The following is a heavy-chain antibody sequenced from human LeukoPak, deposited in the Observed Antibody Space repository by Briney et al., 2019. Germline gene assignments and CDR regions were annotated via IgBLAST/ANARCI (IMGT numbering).Heavy chain of an antibody. J-gene: IGHJ4*02. CDR1: GGAFSGYY. CDR2: INHSGST. D-gene: IGHD1/OR15-1a*01. Sequence: SETLSLTCAVYGGAFSGYYSSWIRQPPGKGLEWIGEINHSGSTNYNPSPKSRVTISVDTSKNQFSLKLSSVTAADTAVYYCARDGWKNLRRYYFDYWGQGTLVTVSS. V-gene: IGHV4-34*01. CDR3: ARDGWKNLRRYYFDY.